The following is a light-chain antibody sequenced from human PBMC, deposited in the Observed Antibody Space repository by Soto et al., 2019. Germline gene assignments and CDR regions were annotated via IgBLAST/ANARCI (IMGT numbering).Light chain of an antibody. CDR2: GAS. CDR3: QQLNNYPRALT. V-gene: IGKV1-9*01. J-gene: IGKJ4*01. Sequence: DIQLTQSPPFLSASVGDRVTITCRASQAISNNLAWYQHNPGKPPKLLIYGASTLQSGVPSRFSGSGSGTEFTLTISSLQPEDFATYYCQQLNNYPRALTFGGGTKVEIE. CDR1: QAISNN.